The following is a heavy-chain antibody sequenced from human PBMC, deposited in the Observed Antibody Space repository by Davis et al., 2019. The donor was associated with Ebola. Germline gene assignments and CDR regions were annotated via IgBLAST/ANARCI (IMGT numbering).Heavy chain of an antibody. CDR3: VRDPALVVTGGGWFFGL. CDR2: IKKDGSEK. V-gene: IGHV3-7*01. D-gene: IGHD2-21*02. J-gene: IGHJ2*01. CDR1: GFTFGAYA. Sequence: GGSLRLSCAASGFTFGAYAMHWVRQAPGQGLEWVANIKKDGSEKYYVDSVKDRFTISRDNAKNSLYLQMNSLRAEDTAVYYCVRDPALVVTGGGWFFGLWGRGTLVTVSS.